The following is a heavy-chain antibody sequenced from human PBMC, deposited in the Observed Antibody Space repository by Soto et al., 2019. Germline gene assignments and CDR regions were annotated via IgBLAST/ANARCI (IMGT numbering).Heavy chain of an antibody. CDR1: GITLRNYE. CDR2: ISNSGSTF. D-gene: IGHD3-22*01. CDR3: ARENKHYYDNSRSYYFDY. V-gene: IGHV3-48*03. J-gene: IGHJ4*01. Sequence: GSLRLSCAASGITLRNYEMNWVRQAPGKGLEWVSYISNSGSTFYYADSVRGRFTISRDNAENSLYLQVNTLRAEDTAVYYCARENKHYYDNSRSYYFDYWGHGTLVTVSS.